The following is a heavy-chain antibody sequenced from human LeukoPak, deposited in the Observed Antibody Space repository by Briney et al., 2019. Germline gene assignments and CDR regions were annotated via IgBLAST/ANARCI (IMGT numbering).Heavy chain of an antibody. CDR2: ISGSGGST. J-gene: IGHJ4*02. CDR1: GFTFSSYA. V-gene: IGHV3-23*01. Sequence: GGSLRLSCAASGFTFSSYAMSWVRQAPGKGLEWVSAISGSGGSTYYADSVKGRFTISRDNSKNTLYLQMNSLRAEDTAVYYCAKDSAGKRPRGGYYFDYWGQGTLVTVSS. CDR3: AKDSAGKRPRGGYYFDY. D-gene: IGHD1-1*01.